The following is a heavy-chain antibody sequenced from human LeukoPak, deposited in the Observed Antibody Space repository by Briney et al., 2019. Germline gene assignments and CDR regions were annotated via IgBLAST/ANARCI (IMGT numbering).Heavy chain of an antibody. J-gene: IGHJ4*02. Sequence: GGSLRLSCAASGFTVSSYAMSWVRQAPGEGLEWVSAISGSGGSTYYADSVKGRFTISRDNSKNTLYLQMNSLRAEDTAVYYCAKLSGSQRSYWGQGTLVTVSS. CDR2: ISGSGGST. D-gene: IGHD1-26*01. V-gene: IGHV3-23*01. CDR1: GFTVSSYA. CDR3: AKLSGSQRSY.